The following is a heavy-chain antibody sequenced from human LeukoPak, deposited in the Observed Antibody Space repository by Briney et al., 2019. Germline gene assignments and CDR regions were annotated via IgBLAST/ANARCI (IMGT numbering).Heavy chain of an antibody. CDR3: AREGSRSIDY. Sequence: SETLSLTCTVSGGSISSSSYYWGWIRQPPGKGLEWIGSIYYSGSTYYNPSLKSRVTISVDTSKNQFSLKLSSVTAADTAVYYCAREGSRSIDYWGQGTLVTVSS. V-gene: IGHV4-39*07. D-gene: IGHD5/OR15-5a*01. J-gene: IGHJ4*02. CDR1: GGSISSSSYY. CDR2: IYYSGST.